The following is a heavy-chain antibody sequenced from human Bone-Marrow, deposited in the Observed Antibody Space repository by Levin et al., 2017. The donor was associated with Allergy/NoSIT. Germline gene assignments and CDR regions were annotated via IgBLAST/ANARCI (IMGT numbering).Heavy chain of an antibody. D-gene: IGHD2-2*01. J-gene: IGHJ6*02. CDR1: GGSVSRGTY. V-gene: IGHV4-61*01. Sequence: SETLSLTCTVSGGSVSRGTYWSWIRQTPGKGLEWIGHISDSGTTKYNPSLKSRVIISIDTSKNQFSLKLSSVTAADTAVYYCARDKVIPAANGYYDYGMDVWGQGTTVTVSS. CDR2: ISDSGTT. CDR3: ARDKVIPAANGYYDYGMDV.